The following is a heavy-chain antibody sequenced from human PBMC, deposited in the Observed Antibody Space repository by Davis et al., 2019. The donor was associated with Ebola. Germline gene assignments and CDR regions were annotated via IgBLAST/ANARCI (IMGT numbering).Heavy chain of an antibody. J-gene: IGHJ4*02. CDR2: ISAYNGNT. CDR1: GGTFSSYA. D-gene: IGHD1-26*01. Sequence: ASVKVSCKASGGTFSSYAISWVRQAPGQGLEWMGWISAYNGNTNYAQKLQGRVTMTTDTSTSTAYMELRSLRSDDTAVYYCARHPDIVGATSYFDYWGQGTLVTVSS. V-gene: IGHV1-18*01. CDR3: ARHPDIVGATSYFDY.